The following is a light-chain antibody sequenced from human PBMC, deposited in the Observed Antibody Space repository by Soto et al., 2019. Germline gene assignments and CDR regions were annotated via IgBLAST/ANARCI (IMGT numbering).Light chain of an antibody. Sequence: EIVMMQSPATLSVSPGERATLSCRASQSVSSNLAWYQQKPGQAPRLLIYGASTRATGIPARFSGSGSGTEFTLTISSLQSEDFAVYYCQQYNNWPLLFGGGTKVEIK. CDR3: QQYNNWPLL. CDR1: QSVSSN. J-gene: IGKJ4*01. CDR2: GAS. V-gene: IGKV3-15*01.